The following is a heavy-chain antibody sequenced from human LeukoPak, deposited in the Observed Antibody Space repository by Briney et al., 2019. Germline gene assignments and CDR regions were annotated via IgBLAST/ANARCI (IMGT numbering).Heavy chain of an antibody. J-gene: IGHJ6*03. D-gene: IGHD1-1*01. Sequence: ASETLSLTCSVSDDSITMYYWTWIRQPPGKGLEWIGYVDHTGSTNFNPSLNGRVSISRDTTKNLFSLRLRSVTAANTAVYFCARGRVSSSTWYSTYYYYFYMDVWGKGTTVTVSS. V-gene: IGHV4-59*01. CDR3: ARGRVSSSTWYSTYYYYFYMDV. CDR1: DDSITMYY. CDR2: VDHTGST.